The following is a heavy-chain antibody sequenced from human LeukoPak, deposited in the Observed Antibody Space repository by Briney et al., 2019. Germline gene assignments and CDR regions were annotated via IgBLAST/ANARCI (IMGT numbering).Heavy chain of an antibody. Sequence: SETLSLTCTVFGGSISSSSYYWGWIRQPPGKGLEWIGSIYYSGSTYYNPSLKSRVTISVDTSKNQFSLKLSSVTAADTAVYYCARDKGSGDLWFGELYEIDAFDIWGQGTMVTVSS. CDR3: ARDKGSGDLWFGELYEIDAFDI. CDR2: IYYSGST. V-gene: IGHV4-39*07. D-gene: IGHD3-10*01. CDR1: GGSISSSSYY. J-gene: IGHJ3*02.